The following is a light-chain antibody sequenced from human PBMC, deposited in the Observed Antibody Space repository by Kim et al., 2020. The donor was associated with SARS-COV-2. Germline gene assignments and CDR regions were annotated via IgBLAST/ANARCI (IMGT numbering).Light chain of an antibody. CDR3: AAWDDSLSGQRV. CDR2: DTN. CDR1: SSNIGKTT. V-gene: IGLV1-44*01. J-gene: IGLJ3*02. Sequence: RVTISCSGSSSNIGKTTVNWYQQVPGKAPKLLIFDTNQRPSGVPDRFSASKSGTSASLAISGLQSEDEAVYYCAAWDDSLSGQRVFGGGTQLDRP.